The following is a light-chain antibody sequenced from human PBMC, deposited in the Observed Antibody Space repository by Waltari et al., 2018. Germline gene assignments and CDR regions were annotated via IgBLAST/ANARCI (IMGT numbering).Light chain of an antibody. V-gene: IGLV2-14*01. Sequence: QSALPQPASVSGSPGQSITISCTGTSSDIGPYNFVSWYQQFPGTAPKLIIYEVRNRPSGVTNRFSGSKSGNTASLTISGLQPEDEADYYCSSYRGGSSLVFGGGTKLTVL. CDR1: SSDIGPYNF. J-gene: IGLJ2*01. CDR3: SSYRGGSSLV. CDR2: EVR.